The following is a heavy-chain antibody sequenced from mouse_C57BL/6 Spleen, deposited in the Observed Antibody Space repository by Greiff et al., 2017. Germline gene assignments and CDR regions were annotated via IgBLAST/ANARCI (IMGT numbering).Heavy chain of an antibody. CDR3: ARRYYDGSSYGDWYFDV. Sequence: QVQLQQPGAELVMPGASVKLSCKASGYTFTSYWMHWVKQRPGQGLEWIGEIDPSDSYTNYNQKFKGKSTLTVDKSSSTAYMQLSSLTSEDSAVYYCARRYYDGSSYGDWYFDVWGTGTTVTVSS. D-gene: IGHD1-1*01. J-gene: IGHJ1*03. V-gene: IGHV1-69*01. CDR2: IDPSDSYT. CDR1: GYTFTSYW.